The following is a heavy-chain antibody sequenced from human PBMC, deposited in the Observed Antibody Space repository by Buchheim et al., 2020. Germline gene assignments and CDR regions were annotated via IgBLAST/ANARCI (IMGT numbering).Heavy chain of an antibody. CDR2: ISYDGSNK. D-gene: IGHD2-15*01. Sequence: QVQLVESGGGVVQPGRSLRLSCAASGFTFSSYAMHWVRQAPGKGLEWVAVISYDGSNKYYADSVKGRFTISRDNSKNTLYLQMNSLRAEDTAVYYCAREFPRYCSGGSCYSDYYYYGMDVWGQGTT. J-gene: IGHJ6*02. CDR1: GFTFSSYA. CDR3: AREFPRYCSGGSCYSDYYYYGMDV. V-gene: IGHV3-30*04.